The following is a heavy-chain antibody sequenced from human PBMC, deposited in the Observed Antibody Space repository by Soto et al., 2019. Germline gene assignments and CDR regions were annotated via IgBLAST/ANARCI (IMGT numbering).Heavy chain of an antibody. CDR3: ARDTGRQQTGRNYYSITDI. Sequence: QVQLVQSGAEVKKPGSSVKVSCKASGGTFSSSAFSWVRQAPGQGLEWMGGIIPLFRTPDYGQRFQGRVTITGDESARTASLEPSGLRSEATAVYFCARDTGRQQTGRNYYSITDIWGPGTTVTVSS. CDR1: GGTFSSSA. V-gene: IGHV1-69*12. CDR2: IIPLFRTP. D-gene: IGHD1-7*01. J-gene: IGHJ6*02.